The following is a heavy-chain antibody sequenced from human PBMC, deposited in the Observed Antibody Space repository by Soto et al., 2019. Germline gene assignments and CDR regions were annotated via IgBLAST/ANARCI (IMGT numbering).Heavy chain of an antibody. CDR3: ARDFNSRITVFGVVYNWFDP. Sequence: ASVKVSCKASGYTFTSYGISWVRQAPGQGLEWMGWISAYNGNTNYAQKLQGRVTMTTDTSTSTAYMELRSLRSDDTAVYYCARDFNSRITVFGVVYNWFDPWGQGTLVTVSS. CDR2: ISAYNGNT. D-gene: IGHD3-3*01. J-gene: IGHJ5*02. V-gene: IGHV1-18*04. CDR1: GYTFTSYG.